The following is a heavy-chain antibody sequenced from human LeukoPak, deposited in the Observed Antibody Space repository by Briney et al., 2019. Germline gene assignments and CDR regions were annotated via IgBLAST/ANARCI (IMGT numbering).Heavy chain of an antibody. CDR2: FFYSGST. D-gene: IGHD3-22*01. Sequence: PSETLSLTCTVSGGSISSYYWSWIRQPPGKGLEWIGYFFYSGSTNYNPSLKSRVTISVDTSKNQFSLKLSSVTAADTAVYYCARGSGGYHYDHSGQGTLVTVSS. CDR3: ARGSGGYHYDH. CDR1: GGSISSYY. V-gene: IGHV4-59*01. J-gene: IGHJ5*02.